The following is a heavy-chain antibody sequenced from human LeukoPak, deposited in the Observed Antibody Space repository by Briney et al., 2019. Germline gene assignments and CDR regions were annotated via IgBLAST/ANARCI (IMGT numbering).Heavy chain of an antibody. CDR1: GGSISSGSYY. J-gene: IGHJ5*02. D-gene: IGHD6-19*01. CDR2: IYTSGST. V-gene: IGHV4-61*02. CDR3: ARDIYQWLVRAPWFDP. Sequence: SETLSLTCTVSGGSISSGSYYWSWIRQPAGKGLEWIGRIYTSGSTNYNPSLKSRVTISVDTSKNQFSLKLSSVTAADTAVYYCARDIYQWLVRAPWFDPWGQGTLVTVSS.